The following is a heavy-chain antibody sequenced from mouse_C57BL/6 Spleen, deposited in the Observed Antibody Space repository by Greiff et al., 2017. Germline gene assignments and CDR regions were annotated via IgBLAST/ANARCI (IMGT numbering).Heavy chain of an antibody. D-gene: IGHD2-1*01. CDR1: GYTFTSYW. CDR2: IDPSDSET. CDR3: ARGVYGNYFDY. J-gene: IGHJ2*01. Sequence: VQLQQPGAELVRPGSSVKLSCKASGYTFTSYWMHWVKQRPIQGLEWIGNIDPSDSETHYNQKFKDKATLTVDKSSSTAYMQLSSLTSDDSAVYYCARGVYGNYFDYWGQGTTLTVSS. V-gene: IGHV1-52*01.